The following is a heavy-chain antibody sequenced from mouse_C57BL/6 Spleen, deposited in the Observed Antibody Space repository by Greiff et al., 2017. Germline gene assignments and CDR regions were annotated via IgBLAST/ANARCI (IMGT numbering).Heavy chain of an antibody. D-gene: IGHD1-1*01. Sequence: EVQGVESGGGLVQPGGSLSLSCAASGFTFTDYYMSWVRQPPGKALEWLGFIRNKANGYTTEYSASVKGRFTTSRDNSQSILYLQMNALRAEDSATYYCARYGDYYGSSYDAMDYWGQGTSVTVSS. CDR1: GFTFTDYY. V-gene: IGHV7-3*01. J-gene: IGHJ4*01. CDR2: IRNKANGYTT. CDR3: ARYGDYYGSSYDAMDY.